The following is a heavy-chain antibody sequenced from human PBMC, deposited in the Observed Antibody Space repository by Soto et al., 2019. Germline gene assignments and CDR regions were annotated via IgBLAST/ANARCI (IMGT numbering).Heavy chain of an antibody. J-gene: IGHJ4*02. CDR3: AILSN. D-gene: IGHD6-6*01. V-gene: IGHV3-53*01. CDR2: IYSDGTT. CDR1: GFTVSSNY. Sequence: GGSLRLSCAASGFTVSSNYMNWVRQAPGKGLEWLSIIYSDGTTYYADSVKGRFTISRDNFKNTLYLQMNNLRAGDTAVYYCAILSNWGQGTLVTVSS.